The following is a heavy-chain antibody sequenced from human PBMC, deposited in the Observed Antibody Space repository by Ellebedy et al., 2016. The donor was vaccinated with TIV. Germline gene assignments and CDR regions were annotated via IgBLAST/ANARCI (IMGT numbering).Heavy chain of an antibody. J-gene: IGHJ4*02. CDR1: GYTFTDYY. D-gene: IGHD3-10*01. CDR2: INPNSGGT. Sequence: AASVKVSCKASGYTFTDYYIHWVRQAPGQGLEWMGWINPNSGGTDFAQKFQGRVTMTRDTSFSTAYMDLSRLRSDDTAEYYCARELAGVRYFDYWGQGTLVTVSS. CDR3: ARELAGVRYFDY. V-gene: IGHV1-2*02.